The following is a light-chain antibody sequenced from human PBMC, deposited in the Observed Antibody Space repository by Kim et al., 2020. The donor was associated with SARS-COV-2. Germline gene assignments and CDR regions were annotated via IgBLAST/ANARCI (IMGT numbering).Light chain of an antibody. CDR3: QVWDSGSDHWV. J-gene: IGLJ3*02. CDR2: YDT. Sequence: AAGETPRISCGGDKIGSESLHWYQQQPRQAPVLVLYYDTDRPSGIPDRFSVSDSGTTATPTLSRVEAGDEADSYCQVWDSGSDHWVFGGGTQLTVL. V-gene: IGLV3-21*04. CDR1: KIGSES.